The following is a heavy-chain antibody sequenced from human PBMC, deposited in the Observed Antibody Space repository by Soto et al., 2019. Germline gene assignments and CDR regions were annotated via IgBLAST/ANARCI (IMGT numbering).Heavy chain of an antibody. V-gene: IGHV3-21*02. CDR1: GFTFTSHN. CDR2: ISPYDHSF. D-gene: IGHD3-10*01. J-gene: IGHJ4*02. CDR3: ARELSTIIRAYN. Sequence: EVQLVESGGGLVKPGGSLRLSCAASGFTFTSHNIYWFRQAPGEGLEWVSSISPYDHSFYYADSVKGRFTVSKDNAKSSVFLQIDSLRGEDTAIYYCARELSTIIRAYNWGQGTLVTVSS.